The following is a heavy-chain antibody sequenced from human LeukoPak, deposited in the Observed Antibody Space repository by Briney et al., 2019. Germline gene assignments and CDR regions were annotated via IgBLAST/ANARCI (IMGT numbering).Heavy chain of an antibody. CDR2: ISGSGGKT. J-gene: IGHJ4*02. Sequence: PGGSLRLSRAASEFTFSTYAMSWVRQVPGKGLEWVSAISGSGGKTYYADSVKGRFTISRDNSKNTLYLQMNTLRAEDTAVYFCAKDSYDNSGYYRTPFDYWGQGTLVTVSS. V-gene: IGHV3-23*01. D-gene: IGHD3-22*01. CDR1: EFTFSTYA. CDR3: AKDSYDNSGYYRTPFDY.